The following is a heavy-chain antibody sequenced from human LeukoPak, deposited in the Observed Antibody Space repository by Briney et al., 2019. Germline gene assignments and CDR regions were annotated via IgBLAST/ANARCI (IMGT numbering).Heavy chain of an antibody. D-gene: IGHD3-3*01. CDR3: ARSPSYYDFWSGYTRYYYYYYGMDV. V-gene: IGHV1-8*01. CDR1: GYTFTSYD. J-gene: IGHJ6*02. CDR2: MNPNSGNT. Sequence: ASVKVSCKASGYTFTSYDINWVRQATGQGLEWMGWMNPNSGNTGYAQKFQGRVTMTRNTSISTAYMELSSLRSEDTAVYYCARSPSYYDFWSGYTRYYYYYYGMDVWGQGTTVTVS.